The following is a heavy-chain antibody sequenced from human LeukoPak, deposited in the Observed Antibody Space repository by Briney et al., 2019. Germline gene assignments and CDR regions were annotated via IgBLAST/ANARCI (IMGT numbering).Heavy chain of an antibody. CDR3: ARQGCTSTSCYSDY. Sequence: PSETLSLTCTVSGGSTSSSDYYWGWIRQPPGKGLAWIGSIFHSGSTYYNPSLKSRVTISVDTSKNQFFLKVNSVTAADTAVYFCARQGCTSTSCYSDYWGQGTLVTVSS. CDR2: IFHSGST. D-gene: IGHD2-2*01. V-gene: IGHV4-39*01. CDR1: GGSTSSSDYY. J-gene: IGHJ4*02.